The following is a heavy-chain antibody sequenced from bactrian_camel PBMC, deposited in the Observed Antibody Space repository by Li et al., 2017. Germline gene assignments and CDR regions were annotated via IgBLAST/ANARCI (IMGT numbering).Heavy chain of an antibody. CDR1: EVDFRSCT. Sequence: VQLVESGGGSVEAGGSLIHSCTASEVDFRSCTTSWYRQAPGKEREMVSTITKDGTTTYGESVKGRFTISLDKAKNMVFLQMNSLKTEDTAVYYCVADRDYGVGICGGMYLGQGTQVTVS. V-gene: IGHV3S53*01. D-gene: IGHD5*01. J-gene: IGHJ4*01. CDR2: ITKDGTT. CDR3: VADRDYGVGICGGMY.